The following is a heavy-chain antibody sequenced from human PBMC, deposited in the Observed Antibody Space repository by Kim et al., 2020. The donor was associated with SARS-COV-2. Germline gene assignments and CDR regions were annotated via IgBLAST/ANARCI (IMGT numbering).Heavy chain of an antibody. Sequence: APSVKGRFIVSRENSENSLYLQMNSLKIEDTAVYYCARDTATVMDVWGQGTAVTVSS. V-gene: IGHV3-72*01. CDR3: ARDTATVMDV. J-gene: IGHJ6*02. D-gene: IGHD4-17*01.